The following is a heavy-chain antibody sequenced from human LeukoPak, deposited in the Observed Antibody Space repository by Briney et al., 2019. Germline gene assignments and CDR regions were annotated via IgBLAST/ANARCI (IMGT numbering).Heavy chain of an antibody. Sequence: PGGSLRLSCTASGLSISDNYMSWVRQAPGKGLEWVSIINSGGNIYYADSVKGRFTISRDNSKNTLYLQMNSLRAEDTAVYYCARDRGYAMDVWGQGTTVTVSS. D-gene: IGHD1-1*01. J-gene: IGHJ6*02. CDR1: GLSISDNY. CDR3: ARDRGYAMDV. CDR2: INSGGNI. V-gene: IGHV3-53*01.